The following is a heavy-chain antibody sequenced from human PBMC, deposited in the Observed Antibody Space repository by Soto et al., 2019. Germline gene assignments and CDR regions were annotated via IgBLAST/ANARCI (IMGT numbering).Heavy chain of an antibody. Sequence: QVQLQQWGAGLLKPSETLSLTCAVYGGSCSGYYWSWIRQPPGKGLEWIGEINHSGSTNYNPSLKSRVTISVETSKNRFSLKLSSVTAADTAVYYCARPSTGQNWFDPWGQGTLVTVSS. D-gene: IGHD3-10*01. CDR3: ARPSTGQNWFDP. J-gene: IGHJ5*02. CDR2: INHSGST. V-gene: IGHV4-34*01. CDR1: GGSCSGYY.